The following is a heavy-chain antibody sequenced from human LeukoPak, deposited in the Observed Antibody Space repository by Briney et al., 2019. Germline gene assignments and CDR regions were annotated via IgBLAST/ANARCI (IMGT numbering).Heavy chain of an antibody. D-gene: IGHD2-21*02. J-gene: IGHJ4*02. CDR2: INAGNGNT. Sequence: ASVKVSCKASGYTFTSYAMHWVRQAPGQRLEWMGWINAGNGNTKYSQEFQGRVTMTEDTSTDTAYMELSSLRSEETAVYYCATARNCGGDCYSYNFDYWGQGTLVTVSS. CDR3: ATARNCGGDCYSYNFDY. CDR1: GYTFTSYA. V-gene: IGHV1-3*03.